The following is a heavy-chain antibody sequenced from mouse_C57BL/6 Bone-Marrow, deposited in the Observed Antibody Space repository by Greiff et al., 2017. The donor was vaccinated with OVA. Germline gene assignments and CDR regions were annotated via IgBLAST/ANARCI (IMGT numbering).Heavy chain of an antibody. Sequence: VQLQQPGAELVKPGASVKMSCKASGYTFTSYWITWVKQRPGQGLEWIGDIYPGSGSTNYNEKFKSKATLTVDTSSSTAYMQLSSLTSEDSAVYYCARQLRLRKVFDYWAKAPLSQSPQ. CDR2: IYPGSGST. J-gene: IGHJ2*01. CDR3: ARQLRLRKVFDY. V-gene: IGHV1-55*01. D-gene: IGHD3-2*02. CDR1: GYTFTSYW.